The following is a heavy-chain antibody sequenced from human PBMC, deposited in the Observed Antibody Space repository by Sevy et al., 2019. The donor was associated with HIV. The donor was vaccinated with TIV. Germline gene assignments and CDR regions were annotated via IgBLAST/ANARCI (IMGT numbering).Heavy chain of an antibody. CDR2: MNPNSGNT. Sequence: ASVKVSCQASGYTFDNYDINWVRQATGQGLEWMGWMNPNSGNTGYAEKFQGRVTMSRVPSKRTAYMELNGLTSEDTAVYYCTRGLSFTYAKRGDWLNWYFDVWGRGTLVTVSS. CDR3: TRGLSFTYAKRGDWLNWYFDV. D-gene: IGHD2-21*02. J-gene: IGHJ2*01. CDR1: GYTFDNYD. V-gene: IGHV1-8*01.